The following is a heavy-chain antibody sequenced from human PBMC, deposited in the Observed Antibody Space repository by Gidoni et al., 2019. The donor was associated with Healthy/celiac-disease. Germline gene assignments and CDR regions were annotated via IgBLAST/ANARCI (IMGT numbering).Heavy chain of an antibody. CDR1: GFTVINHY. D-gene: IGHD6-19*01. J-gene: IGHJ6*02. Sequence: EVQLVESGGGLVQPGGSLRLSCAASGFTVINHYMSWVRQAPGKGLEWVSVIYSGGSTYYADSVKGRFTISRDNSKNTLYLQMNSLRAEDTAVYYCARDTLIAVAGTDYYYGMDVWGQGTTVTVSS. CDR2: IYSGGST. V-gene: IGHV3-66*02. CDR3: ARDTLIAVAGTDYYYGMDV.